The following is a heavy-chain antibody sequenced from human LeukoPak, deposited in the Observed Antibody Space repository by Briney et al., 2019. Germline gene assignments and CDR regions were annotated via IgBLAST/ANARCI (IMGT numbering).Heavy chain of an antibody. D-gene: IGHD3-22*01. CDR3: AKDLRNQYYYDSSGGGFDY. V-gene: IGHV3-23*01. Sequence: PGGSLRLSCAASGFTFSSYAMSWVRQAPGKGLEWVSAISGSGGSTYYADSVKGRFTISRDNSKNTLYLQMNSLRAEDTAVYYCAKDLRNQYYYDSSGGGFDYWGQGTLVTVSS. CDR1: GFTFSSYA. CDR2: ISGSGGST. J-gene: IGHJ4*02.